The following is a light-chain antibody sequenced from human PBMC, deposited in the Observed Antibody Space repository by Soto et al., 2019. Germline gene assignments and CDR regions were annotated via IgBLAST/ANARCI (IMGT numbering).Light chain of an antibody. CDR2: TAS. CDR1: QDIRTY. Sequence: DLPMTQSPSSLSASVGDRVTITCRASQDIRTYLNWYQQKPGKAPKLLIYTASNLQSGVPSGFSGSGSGTDFTLTISSLQPEDFATYYCQQSYNALTFGGGTKVEIK. J-gene: IGKJ4*01. V-gene: IGKV1-39*01. CDR3: QQSYNALT.